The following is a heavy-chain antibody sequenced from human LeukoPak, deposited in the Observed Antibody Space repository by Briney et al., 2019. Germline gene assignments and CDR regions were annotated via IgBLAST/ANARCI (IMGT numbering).Heavy chain of an antibody. CDR1: GFSLSTSGVG. V-gene: IGHV2-5*02. CDR2: IYWDEDK. CDR3: ARILGFCQSASCYTDFDF. Sequence: SGPTLVNPTQTLTLTCTFSGFSLSTSGVGVGWIRQPPGKALEWLALIYWDEDKRYSPSLKSRLTITKDTSKNQVVLTMTNMDPVDTATYYCARILGFCQSASCYTDFDFWGQGALVTVSS. J-gene: IGHJ4*02. D-gene: IGHD2-2*01.